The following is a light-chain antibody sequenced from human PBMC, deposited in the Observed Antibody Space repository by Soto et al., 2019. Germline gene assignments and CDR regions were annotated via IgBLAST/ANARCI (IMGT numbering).Light chain of an antibody. J-gene: IGKJ2*01. CDR2: DGS. CDR3: QQYNSYST. Sequence: DIQMTQSPSTLSASVGDRVTITCRASRTISSWLAWYQQRPGKAPKLLIYDGSNLEDGVPSRFSGSRSGTEFTLTISSLQPDDVATYYCQQYNSYSTFGQGTKLEIK. CDR1: RTISSW. V-gene: IGKV1-5*01.